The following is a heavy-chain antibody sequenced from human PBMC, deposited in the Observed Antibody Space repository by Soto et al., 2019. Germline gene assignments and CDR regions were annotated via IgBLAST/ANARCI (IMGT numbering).Heavy chain of an antibody. D-gene: IGHD2-15*01. Sequence: QVQLVQSGAEVKKPGSSVKVSCKASGGTFSSYAISWVRQAPGQGLEWMGGIIPIFGTADYAQKFQGRVTITADESTSTAYRELSSLRAEDTAVYYCAGPGFCSGGSCPLNYYYYYGMDVWGQGTTVTVSS. J-gene: IGHJ6*02. V-gene: IGHV1-69*12. CDR3: AGPGFCSGGSCPLNYYYYYGMDV. CDR2: IIPIFGTA. CDR1: GGTFSSYA.